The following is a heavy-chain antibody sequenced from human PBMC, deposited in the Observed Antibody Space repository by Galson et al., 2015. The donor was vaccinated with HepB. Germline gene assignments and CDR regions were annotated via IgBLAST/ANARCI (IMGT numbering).Heavy chain of an antibody. CDR1: GYTFTGYY. CDR2: INPNSGGT. V-gene: IGHV1-2*04. Sequence: SVKVSCKASGYTFTGYYMHWVRQAPGQGLEWMGWINPNSGGTNYAQKFQGWVTMTRDTSISTAYMELSRLRSDDTAVYYCATTAVAGNLFDYWGQGTLVTVSS. D-gene: IGHD6-19*01. J-gene: IGHJ4*02. CDR3: ATTAVAGNLFDY.